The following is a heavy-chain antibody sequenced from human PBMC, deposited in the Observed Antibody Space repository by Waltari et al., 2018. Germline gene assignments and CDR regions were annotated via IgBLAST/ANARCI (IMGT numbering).Heavy chain of an antibody. CDR2: ISGSGGST. J-gene: IGHJ4*02. V-gene: IGHV3-23*01. CDR1: GFPFSSYA. Sequence: EVQLLESGGGLVQPGGSLRLSCAASGFPFSSYAMSWVRPAPGKGLEWVSAISGSGGSTYYADSVKGRFTISRDNSKNTLYLQMNSLRAEDTAVYYCAKDISFGVVTLDYWGQGTLVTVSS. CDR3: AKDISFGVVTLDY. D-gene: IGHD3-3*01.